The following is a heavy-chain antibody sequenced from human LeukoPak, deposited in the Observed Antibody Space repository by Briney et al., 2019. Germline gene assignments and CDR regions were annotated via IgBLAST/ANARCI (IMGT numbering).Heavy chain of an antibody. CDR1: GGTFSSYA. D-gene: IGHD2-2*01. Sequence: SVKVSCKASGGTFSSYAISWVRQAPGQGLEWMGGIIPIFGTANYAQKFQGRVTITADESTRTAYMELSSLRSEDTAVYYCARAVVVPVSGVYYYYMDGWGKGGTVTISS. J-gene: IGHJ6*03. CDR3: ARAVVVPVSGVYYYYMDG. V-gene: IGHV1-69*01. CDR2: IIPIFGTA.